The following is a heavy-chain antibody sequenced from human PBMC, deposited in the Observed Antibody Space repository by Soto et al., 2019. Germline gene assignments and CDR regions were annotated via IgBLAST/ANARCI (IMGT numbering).Heavy chain of an antibody. CDR2: ISSTTNYI. CDR3: ASESEGLTSNFHY. Sequence: GGSLRLSCAASGFTFTRYSMNWVRQAPGKGLEWGSSISSTTNYIYYADSMKGRFTVSRDNANNSVHLAVNSLSAEDTAVYYCASESEGLTSNFHYCGQGPLVTV. V-gene: IGHV3-21*01. CDR1: GFTFTRYS. J-gene: IGHJ4*02.